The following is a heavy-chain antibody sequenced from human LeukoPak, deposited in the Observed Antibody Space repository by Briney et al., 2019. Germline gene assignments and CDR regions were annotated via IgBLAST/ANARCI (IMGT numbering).Heavy chain of an antibody. J-gene: IGHJ3*01. V-gene: IGHV3-48*02. CDR3: ARDYSRWHRDFDV. CDR1: GFSISNYG. Sequence: GGSLRLSCAGSGFSISNYGMNWVRQAPGKGLEWLSYIRSDSSTKYYADSVEGRFTISRDNAQSSLYLQMNSLRDEDSGVYFCARDYSRWHRDFDVWGQGTMVTVSS. D-gene: IGHD6-13*01. CDR2: IRSDSSTK.